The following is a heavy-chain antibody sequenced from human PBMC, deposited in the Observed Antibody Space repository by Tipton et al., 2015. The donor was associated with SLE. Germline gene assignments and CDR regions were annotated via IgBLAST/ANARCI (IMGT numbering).Heavy chain of an antibody. J-gene: IGHJ4*02. Sequence: TLSLTCVVSDVPISSGGYSWNWIRQPPGKGLEWIGYIHHSGSTIYTPSLKSRVTISIDTSKKQFSLKLSSVTAADTAVYYCARGIAQDYWGQGTLVTVSS. V-gene: IGHV4-61*08. CDR2: IHHSGST. CDR1: DVPISSGGYS. CDR3: ARGIAQDY. D-gene: IGHD2-21*01.